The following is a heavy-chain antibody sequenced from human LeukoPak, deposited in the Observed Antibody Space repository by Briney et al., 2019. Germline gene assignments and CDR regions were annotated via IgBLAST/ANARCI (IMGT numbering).Heavy chain of an antibody. V-gene: IGHV3-33*01. CDR1: GFTFNNYG. CDR3: AREGSPMIREGNPFDY. D-gene: IGHD3-16*01. Sequence: PGGSLRLSCAASGFTFNNYGMHWVRQAPGKGLEWVALIWYDGSKKYYGDSVKGRFTISREKSKKTMYLQKNRLRGGDTGAYYCAREGSPMIREGNPFDYWGQGTLVTVSS. J-gene: IGHJ4*02. CDR2: IWYDGSKK.